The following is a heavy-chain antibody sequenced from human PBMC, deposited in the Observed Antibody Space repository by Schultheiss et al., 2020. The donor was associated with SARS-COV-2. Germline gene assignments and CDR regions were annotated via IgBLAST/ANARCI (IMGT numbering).Heavy chain of an antibody. CDR1: VGSISSSSYY. CDR2: IYYSGST. J-gene: IGHJ6*02. CDR3: AREGEGYDFWGGYYYYGMDV. V-gene: IGHV4-61*01. D-gene: IGHD3-3*01. Sequence: SETLSLTCTVSVGSISSSSYYWSWIRQPPGKGLEWIGYIYYSGSTNYNPSLKSRVTISVDTSKNQFSLKLSSVTAADTAVYYCAREGEGYDFWGGYYYYGMDVWGQGTTVTVSS.